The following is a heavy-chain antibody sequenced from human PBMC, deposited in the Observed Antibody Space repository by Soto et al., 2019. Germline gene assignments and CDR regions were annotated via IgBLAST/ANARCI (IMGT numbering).Heavy chain of an antibody. CDR2: VYSGGTT. V-gene: IGHV3-66*01. Sequence: EVQLVESGGGLVQPGGSLRLSCAASGFTVSTYYMNWVRQAPGEGLGWVSVVYSGGTTYYADSVRGRFTIARDNSKSALFLQMHSLRAEDAAVYYCARGLSASSGFDSWGQGTLVTVSS. CDR3: ARGLSASSGFDS. J-gene: IGHJ4*02. D-gene: IGHD1-26*01. CDR1: GFTVSTYY.